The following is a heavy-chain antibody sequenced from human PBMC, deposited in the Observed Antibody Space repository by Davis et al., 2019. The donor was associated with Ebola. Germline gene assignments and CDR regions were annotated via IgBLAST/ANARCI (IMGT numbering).Heavy chain of an antibody. D-gene: IGHD3-22*01. CDR1: GGSISSGSYN. J-gene: IGHJ4*02. V-gene: IGHV4-39*01. CDR3: ARRNTYYSDSSGGYYFDY. CDR2: IYYSGSI. Sequence: MPSETLSLTCTVSGGSISSGSYNWGWIWIRQPPGKGLEWIGSIYYSGSIYYNPSLKSRLTISVDTSKNQFSLKLSSVTAADTAVYYCARRNTYYSDSSGGYYFDYWGQGTLVTVSS.